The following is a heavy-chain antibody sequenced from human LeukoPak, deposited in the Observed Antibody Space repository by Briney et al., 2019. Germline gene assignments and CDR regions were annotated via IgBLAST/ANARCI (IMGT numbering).Heavy chain of an antibody. CDR3: ARDRWDWNDSVNWFDP. CDR1: GYTFTSYY. Sequence: ASVKVSCKASGYTFTSYYMHWVRQAPGQGLEWMGIINPSGGSTSYAQKFQGRVTMTRDTSTSTVYMELSSLRSEDPAVYYCARDRWDWNDSVNWFDPWGQGTLVTVSS. J-gene: IGHJ5*02. V-gene: IGHV1-46*01. CDR2: INPSGGST. D-gene: IGHD1-1*01.